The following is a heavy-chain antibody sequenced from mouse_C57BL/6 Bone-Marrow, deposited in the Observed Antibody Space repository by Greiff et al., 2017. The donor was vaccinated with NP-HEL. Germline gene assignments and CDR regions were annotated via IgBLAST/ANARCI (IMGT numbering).Heavy chain of an antibody. CDR1: GFTFSDYG. J-gene: IGHJ3*01. CDR3: ARPYGNYFAWFAY. Sequence: EVNLVESGGGLVKPGGSLKLSCAASGFTFSDYGMHWVRQAPEKGLEWVAYISSGSSTIYYADTVKGRFTISRDNAKNTLFLQMTSLRSEDTAMYYCARPYGNYFAWFAYWGQGTLVTVSA. CDR2: ISSGSSTI. D-gene: IGHD2-1*01. V-gene: IGHV5-17*01.